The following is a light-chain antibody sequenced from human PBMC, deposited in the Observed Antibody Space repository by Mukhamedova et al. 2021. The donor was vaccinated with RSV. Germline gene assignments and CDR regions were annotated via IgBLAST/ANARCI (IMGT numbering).Light chain of an antibody. V-gene: IGKV3-20*01. CDR2: GAS. J-gene: IGKJ1*01. Sequence: GERATLSCRASQSVSSSYLAWYQQKPGQAPRPLIYGASSRATGIPDRFSGSGSGTDFTLTISRLEPEDFAVYYCQQYGSSPRRT. CDR3: QQYGSSPRRT. CDR1: QSVSSSY.